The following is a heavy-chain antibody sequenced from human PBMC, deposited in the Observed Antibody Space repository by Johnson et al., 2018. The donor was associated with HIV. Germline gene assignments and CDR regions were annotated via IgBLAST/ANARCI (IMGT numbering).Heavy chain of an antibody. CDR1: GFTVSSNE. CDR3: ARPVSIGWELEDDAFDI. D-gene: IGHD3-10*01. V-gene: IGHV3-48*03. J-gene: IGHJ3*02. Sequence: VQLVESRGVLLQPGGSLRLSCAASGFTVSSNEMSWVRQAPGKGLEWVSYIDSSGSGIYYADSVKGRFTISRDNAKNSLYLQMNSLRAEDTAVYYCARPVSIGWELEDDAFDIWGQGTMVTVSS. CDR2: IDSSGSGI.